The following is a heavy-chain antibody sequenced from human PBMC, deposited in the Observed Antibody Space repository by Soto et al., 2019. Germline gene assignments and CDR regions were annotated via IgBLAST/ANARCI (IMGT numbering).Heavy chain of an antibody. CDR2: IYYSGTT. Sequence: SETLSLTCAVSGYSISSSNWWGWIRQPPGKGLEWIGYIYYSGTTYYNPSLKSRVTMSVDTSKNQFSLKLTSVTAVDTAVNYCARREIQGPIDYWGQGTLVTVSS. CDR1: GYSISSSNW. J-gene: IGHJ4*02. D-gene: IGHD1-26*01. CDR3: ARREIQGPIDY. V-gene: IGHV4-28*01.